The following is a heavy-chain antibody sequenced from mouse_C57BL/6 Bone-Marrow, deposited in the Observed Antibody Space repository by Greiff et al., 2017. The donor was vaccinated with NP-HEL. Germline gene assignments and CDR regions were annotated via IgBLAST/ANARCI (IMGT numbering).Heavy chain of an antibody. CDR3: ARGYGSRESYWYFDV. D-gene: IGHD1-1*01. CDR2: ILPSIGRT. CDR1: DSEVFPIAY. V-gene: IGHV15-2*01. Sequence: QVQLQQSGSELRSPGSSVKLSCKDFDSEVFPIAYMSWVRQKPGHGFEWIGGILPSIGRTIYGEKFEDKATLDADTLSNTAYLELNSLTSEDSAIYYCARGYGSRESYWYFDVWGTGTTVTVSS. J-gene: IGHJ1*03.